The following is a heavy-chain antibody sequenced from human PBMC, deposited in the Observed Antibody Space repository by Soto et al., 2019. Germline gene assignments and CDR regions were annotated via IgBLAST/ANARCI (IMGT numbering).Heavy chain of an antibody. CDR1: GFTFSSYA. CDR2: MSGSGDNT. Sequence: EVQLLESGGDLVQPGGSLRLSCAASGFTFSSYAMSWVRQAPGKGPEWVSSMSGSGDNTYYADSVKGRFIISRDNSKNTLYLQMSSLRVDDTAVYSCAKGRTYNYANYCDVWGQGTLVTVSS. V-gene: IGHV3-23*01. CDR3: AKGRTYNYANYCDV. D-gene: IGHD1-1*01. J-gene: IGHJ1*01.